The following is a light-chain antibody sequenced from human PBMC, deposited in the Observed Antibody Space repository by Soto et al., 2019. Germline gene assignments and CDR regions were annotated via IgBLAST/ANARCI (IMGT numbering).Light chain of an antibody. CDR2: ADN. CDR1: SSKIGAGYD. CDR3: QSYDTSLSGVI. Sequence: QSVLTQTPSVSGAPGQKITLSCTGSSSKIGAGYDVHWYQQLPGAAPRLLIYADNTRPSGVPDRFSASNSGTSASLAITGLQGEDEAVYYCQSYDTSLSGVIFGAGTKLTVL. J-gene: IGLJ2*01. V-gene: IGLV1-40*01.